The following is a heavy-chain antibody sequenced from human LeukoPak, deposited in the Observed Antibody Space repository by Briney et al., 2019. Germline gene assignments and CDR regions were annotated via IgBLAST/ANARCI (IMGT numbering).Heavy chain of an antibody. Sequence: GGSLRLSCTASGFTFTDFGMSWVRHAPGKGLEWVSGINWNGGRIDYAGSVKGRFTISRDNAKNSLYLQMNSLRAEDTALYYCARYDYTNYVGYYDHWGQGTLVTVSS. D-gene: IGHD4-11*01. CDR1: GFTFTDFG. V-gene: IGHV3-20*04. CDR2: INWNGGRI. CDR3: ARYDYTNYVGYYDH. J-gene: IGHJ4*02.